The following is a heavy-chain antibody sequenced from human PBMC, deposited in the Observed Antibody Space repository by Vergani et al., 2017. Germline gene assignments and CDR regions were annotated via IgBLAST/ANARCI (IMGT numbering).Heavy chain of an antibody. CDR3: AKGKYYYDSSGYGAFDY. V-gene: IGHV3-43D*04. CDR2: ISWDGGST. CDR1: GFTFDDYA. D-gene: IGHD3-22*01. Sequence: EVQLVESGGVVVQPGGSLRLSCAASGFTFDDYAMHWVRQAPGKVLEWVSLISWDGGSTYYADSVKGRFTISRDNSKNSLYLQMNSLRAEDTALYYCAKGKYYYDSSGYGAFDYWGQGTLVTVSS. J-gene: IGHJ4*02.